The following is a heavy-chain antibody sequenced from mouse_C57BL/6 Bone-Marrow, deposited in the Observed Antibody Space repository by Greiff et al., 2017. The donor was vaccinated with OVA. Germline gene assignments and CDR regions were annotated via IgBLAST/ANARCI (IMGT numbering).Heavy chain of an antibody. CDR3: ARDRGNWDLDY. Sequence: EVKVVESEGGLVQPGSSMKLSCTASGFTFSDYYMAWVRQVPEKGLEWVANINYDGSSTYYLDSLKSRFIISRDKAKNILYLQMSSLKSEDTATYYCARDRGNWDLDYWGQGTTLTVSS. CDR2: INYDGSST. V-gene: IGHV5-16*01. J-gene: IGHJ2*01. D-gene: IGHD4-1*01. CDR1: GFTFSDYY.